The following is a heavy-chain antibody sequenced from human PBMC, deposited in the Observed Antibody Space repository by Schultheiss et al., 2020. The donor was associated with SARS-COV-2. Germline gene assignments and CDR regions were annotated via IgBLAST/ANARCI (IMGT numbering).Heavy chain of an antibody. D-gene: IGHD4/OR15-4a*01. CDR1: GGSISSSNW. V-gene: IGHV4-4*02. CDR2: IYHSGST. Sequence: SETLSLTCAVSGGSISSSNWWSWVRQPPGKGLEWIGEIYHSGSTYYNPSLKSRVTISVDTSKNQFSLKLYSVTAADTAVYYCARTANPYYYYGMDVWGQGTTVTVSS. J-gene: IGHJ6*02. CDR3: ARTANPYYYYGMDV.